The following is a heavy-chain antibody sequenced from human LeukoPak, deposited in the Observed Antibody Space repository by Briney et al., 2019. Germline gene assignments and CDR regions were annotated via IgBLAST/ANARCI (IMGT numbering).Heavy chain of an antibody. CDR2: IKGDGSTT. CDR1: GFALSSFW. Sequence: GGSLRLSCAATGFALSSFWMHWVRQGPGKGLLWVSRIKGDGSTTSYADSVRGRFTISRDNAKNTLYLQMNSLRAEDTAVYYCVRDVSYYRSGPHFDSWGQGTLVTVSS. D-gene: IGHD3-10*01. V-gene: IGHV3-74*01. J-gene: IGHJ4*02. CDR3: VRDVSYYRSGPHFDS.